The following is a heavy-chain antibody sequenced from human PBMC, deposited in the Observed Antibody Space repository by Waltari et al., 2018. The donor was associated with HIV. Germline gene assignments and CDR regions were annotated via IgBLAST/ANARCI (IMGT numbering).Heavy chain of an antibody. CDR2: IKQDGSEK. J-gene: IGHJ4*02. CDR1: GFTFSSYL. Sequence: EVQLVESGGGLVQPGGSLRLSCGAPGFTFSSYLVSWVRQAPGKGLEWVANIKQDGSEKYYVDSVNGRFTISRDNAENSLYLQMNSLRAEDTAVYYCARGGFYGSGSKVNWGQGTLVTVSS. V-gene: IGHV3-7*04. D-gene: IGHD3-10*01. CDR3: ARGGFYGSGSKVN.